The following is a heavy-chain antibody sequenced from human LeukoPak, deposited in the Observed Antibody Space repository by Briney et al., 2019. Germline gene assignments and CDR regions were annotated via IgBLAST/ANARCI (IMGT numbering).Heavy chain of an antibody. CDR2: IFYDGSTT. Sequence: PGGSLTLSCAASGFTFSGCSMHWVRQAPGRGPEWVGLIFYDGSTTKFADSVKGRFTISRDNSKSTLFLQMNSLRPEDTAMYYCVRAQGTSRWSDWFDSWGQGTLVTVSS. CDR3: VRAQGTSRWSDWFDS. J-gene: IGHJ5*01. V-gene: IGHV3-30*04. CDR1: GFTFSGCS. D-gene: IGHD6-13*01.